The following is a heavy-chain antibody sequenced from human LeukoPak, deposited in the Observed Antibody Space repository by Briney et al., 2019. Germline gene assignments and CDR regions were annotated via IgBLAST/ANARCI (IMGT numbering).Heavy chain of an antibody. D-gene: IGHD5-24*01. V-gene: IGHV1-8*03. CDR2: MNPNSGNT. Sequence: GASVKVSCKASGYTFTSYDINWVRQATGQGLEWMGWMNPNSGNTGYAQKFQGRVTITRNTSISTAYMELSSLRSEDTAVYYCARGRRWLQSGPGALRYWGQGTLVTVSS. CDR1: GYTFTSYD. J-gene: IGHJ4*02. CDR3: ARGRRWLQSGPGALRY.